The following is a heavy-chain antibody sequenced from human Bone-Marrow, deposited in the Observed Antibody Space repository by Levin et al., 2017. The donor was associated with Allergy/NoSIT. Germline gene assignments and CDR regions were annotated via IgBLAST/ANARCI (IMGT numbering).Heavy chain of an antibody. Sequence: PGGSLRLSCAASGFAFSSYVMSWVRQAPGQGLEWLSAISGGGTTYYADSVKGRITISRDNSKYTLYLAMNNLRADATAAYSCARAGRGWEQLSGWFDPWGQGTLVTVSS. V-gene: IGHV3-23*01. CDR3: ARAGRGWEQLSGWFDP. D-gene: IGHD1-26*01. CDR2: ISGGGTT. J-gene: IGHJ5*02. CDR1: GFAFSSYV.